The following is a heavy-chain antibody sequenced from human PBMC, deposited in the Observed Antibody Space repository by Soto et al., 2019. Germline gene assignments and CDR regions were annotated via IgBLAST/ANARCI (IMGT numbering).Heavy chain of an antibody. J-gene: IGHJ4*02. D-gene: IGHD5-12*01. CDR3: ATGPSGYDYPYYFDY. CDR2: ISYDGSNK. Sequence: GGSLRLSCAASGFTFSSYGMHWARQAPGKGLEWVAVISYDGSNKYYADSVKGRFTISRDNSKNTLYLQMNSLRAEDTAVYYCATGPSGYDYPYYFDYWGQGTLVTVSS. V-gene: IGHV3-30*03. CDR1: GFTFSSYG.